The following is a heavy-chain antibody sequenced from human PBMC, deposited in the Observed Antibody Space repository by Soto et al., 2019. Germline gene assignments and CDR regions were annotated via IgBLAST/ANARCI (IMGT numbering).Heavy chain of an antibody. CDR2: IYHSGST. D-gene: IGHD3-10*02. Sequence: PSETLSLTCDVSGDTISTGGYTWAWIRQPPGKGLEWIGEIYHSGSTNYNPSLKSRVTISVDKSKNQFSLKLSSVTAADTAVYYCASVRGGYYYAMDVWGQGTTVTVSS. V-gene: IGHV4-30-2*01. J-gene: IGHJ6*02. CDR1: GDTISTGGYT. CDR3: ASVRGGYYYAMDV.